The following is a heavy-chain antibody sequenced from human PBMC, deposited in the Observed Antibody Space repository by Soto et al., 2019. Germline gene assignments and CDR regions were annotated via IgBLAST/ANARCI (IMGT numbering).Heavy chain of an antibody. CDR3: ARVPASSGRAHFDY. V-gene: IGHV3-30-3*01. CDR1: GFTFSSYA. Sequence: QVQLVESGGCVVQPGRSLSLSYAASGFTFSSYAMHWVRQAPGKGLEWVAVISYDGSNKYYADSVKGRFTISRDNSKNPMYLQMNSLRAEYTAVYYCARVPASSGRAHFDYWGQGTLVTVSS. D-gene: IGHD2-15*01. J-gene: IGHJ4*02. CDR2: ISYDGSNK.